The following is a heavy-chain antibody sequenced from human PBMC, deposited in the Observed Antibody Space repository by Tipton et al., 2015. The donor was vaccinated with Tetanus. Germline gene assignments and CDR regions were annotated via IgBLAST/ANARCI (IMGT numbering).Heavy chain of an antibody. V-gene: IGHV4-59*05. CDR3: ASMVWGYSIDY. J-gene: IGHJ4*02. CDR1: GGSISSYY. D-gene: IGHD3-10*01. Sequence: TLSLTCTVSGGSISSYYWSWIRQPPGKGLEWIGSIYYSGSTYYNPSLKSRVTISVDTSKNQFSLKLSSVTAADTAVYYCASMVWGYSIDYWGQGTLVTVSS. CDR2: IYYSGST.